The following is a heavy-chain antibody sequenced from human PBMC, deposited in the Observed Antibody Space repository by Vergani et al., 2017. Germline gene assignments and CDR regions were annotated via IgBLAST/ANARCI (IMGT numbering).Heavy chain of an antibody. V-gene: IGHV3-30-3*01. J-gene: IGHJ3*02. CDR2: ISYDGSNK. Sequence: QVQLVESGGGVVQPGRSLRLSCAASGFTFSSYAMHWVRQAPGKGLEWVAVISYDGSNKYYADSVKGRFTISRDNSKNTLYLQMNSLRAEDTAVYYCARVSVHYDILTGQYPPDAFDIWGQGTMVTVSS. D-gene: IGHD3-9*01. CDR1: GFTFSSYA. CDR3: ARVSVHYDILTGQYPPDAFDI.